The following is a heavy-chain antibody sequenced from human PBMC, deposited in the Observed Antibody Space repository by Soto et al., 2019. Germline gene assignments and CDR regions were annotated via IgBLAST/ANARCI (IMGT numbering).Heavy chain of an antibody. CDR1: GYSFTSYW. Sequence: GESLKISCKGSGYSFTSYWIGWVRQMPGKGLEWMGIIYPGDSDTRYSPSFQGQVTISADKSISTAYLQWSSLKASDTAMYYCARADPLVVPASSWSGVFGYMDVWGKGTTVTVSS. CDR3: ARADPLVVPASSWSGVFGYMDV. V-gene: IGHV5-51*01. J-gene: IGHJ6*03. D-gene: IGHD2-2*01. CDR2: IYPGDSDT.